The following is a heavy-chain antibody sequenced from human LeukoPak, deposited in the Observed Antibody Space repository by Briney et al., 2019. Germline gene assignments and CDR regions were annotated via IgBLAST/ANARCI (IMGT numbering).Heavy chain of an antibody. CDR3: ARDRVAAAGTGNDAFDI. D-gene: IGHD6-13*01. V-gene: IGHV4-39*07. Sequence: SETLSLTCTVSGDSMDSGDFYWTWIRQPPGKGLEWIGSIYYSGSTYYNPSLKSRVTISVDTSKNQFSLKLSSVTAADTAVYYCARDRVAAAGTGNDAFDIWGQGTMVTVSS. CDR2: IYYSGST. CDR1: GDSMDSGDFY. J-gene: IGHJ3*02.